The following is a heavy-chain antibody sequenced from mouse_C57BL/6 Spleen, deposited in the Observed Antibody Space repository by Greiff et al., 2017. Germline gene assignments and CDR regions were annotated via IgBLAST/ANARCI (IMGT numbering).Heavy chain of an antibody. CDR2: IYPGDGDT. J-gene: IGHJ4*01. D-gene: IGHD1-1*01. CDR3: ARSVDGSTLYAMDY. CDR1: GYAFSSYW. Sequence: QVQLQQSGAELVKPGASVKISCKASGYAFSSYWMNWVNQRPGKGLEWIGQIYPGDGDTNYNGKFKGKATLTADKSSSTAYMQLSSLTSEDSAVYFCARSVDGSTLYAMDYWGQGTSVTVSS. V-gene: IGHV1-80*01.